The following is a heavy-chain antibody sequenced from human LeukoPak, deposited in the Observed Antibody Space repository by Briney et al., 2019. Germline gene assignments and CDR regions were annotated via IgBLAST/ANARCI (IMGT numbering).Heavy chain of an antibody. V-gene: IGHV4-39*01. CDR2: IYYSGST. Sequence: SETLSLTCTVSGGSISSGGYYWGWIRQPPGKGLEWIGSIYYSGSTYYNPSLKSRVSISVDTSKDQFSLKLSSVTAADTAVYYCARHRDSSGWYDFDYWGQGTLSPSPQ. D-gene: IGHD6-19*01. CDR3: ARHRDSSGWYDFDY. CDR1: GGSISSGGYY. J-gene: IGHJ4*02.